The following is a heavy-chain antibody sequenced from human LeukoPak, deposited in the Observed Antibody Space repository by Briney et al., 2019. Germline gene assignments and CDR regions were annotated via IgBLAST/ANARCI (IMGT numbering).Heavy chain of an antibody. J-gene: IGHJ5*02. CDR2: ISYDGSNK. CDR1: GFTFSDYY. Sequence: PGGSLRLSCAASGFTFSDYYMSWIRQAPGKGLEWVAVISYDGSNKYYADSVKGRFTISRDNSKNTLYLQMNSLRAEDTAVYYCAKDDYGSTRSWGQGTLVTVSS. V-gene: IGHV3-30*18. CDR3: AKDDYGSTRS. D-gene: IGHD3-10*01.